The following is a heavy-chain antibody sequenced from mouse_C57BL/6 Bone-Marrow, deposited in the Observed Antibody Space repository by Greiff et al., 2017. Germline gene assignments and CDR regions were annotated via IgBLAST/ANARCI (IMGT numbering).Heavy chain of an antibody. CDR3: ARGAYYSQGFAY. J-gene: IGHJ3*01. Sequence: VQLQQSGAELARPGASVKLSCKASGYTFTSYGISWVKQRTGQGLEWIGEIYPRSGNTYYNAKFKGKATLTADKSSSTAYMELRSLTSEDSAVYFCARGAYYSQGFAYWGQGTLVTVSA. D-gene: IGHD2-12*01. CDR1: GYTFTSYG. V-gene: IGHV1-81*01. CDR2: IYPRSGNT.